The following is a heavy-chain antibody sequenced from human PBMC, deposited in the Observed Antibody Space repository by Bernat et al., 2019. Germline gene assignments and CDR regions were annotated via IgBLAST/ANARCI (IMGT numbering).Heavy chain of an antibody. J-gene: IGHJ6*02. D-gene: IGHD3-16*01. V-gene: IGHV4-31*03. CDR1: GGPISSGGYY. CDR3: AREGGGRAGYYYYGMDV. CDR2: IYYSGST. Sequence: QVQLQESGPGLVKPSQTLSLTCTVSGGPISSGGYYWSWIRQHPGKGLEWIGYIYYSGSTYYNPSLKSRVTISVDTSKNQFSLKLSSVTAADTAVYYCAREGGGRAGYYYYGMDVWGQGTTVTVSS.